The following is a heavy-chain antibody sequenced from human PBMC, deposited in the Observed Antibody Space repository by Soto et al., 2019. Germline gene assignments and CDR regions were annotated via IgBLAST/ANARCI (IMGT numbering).Heavy chain of an antibody. V-gene: IGHV2-5*02. Sequence: QITLKESGPTLVKPTQTLTLTCTFSGFSLSTSGVGVGWIRQPPGKALEWLALIYWDDDKRYSPSLKSRLTITQDTSKNPVVLTMTNMDRVDPATSSCAHTGGGYSSGVSWGQGTLVTVSS. CDR2: IYWDDDK. CDR1: GFSLSTSGVG. CDR3: AHTGGGYSSGVS. D-gene: IGHD3-22*01. J-gene: IGHJ4*02.